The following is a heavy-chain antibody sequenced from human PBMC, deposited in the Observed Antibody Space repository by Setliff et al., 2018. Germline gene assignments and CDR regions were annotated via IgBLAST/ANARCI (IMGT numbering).Heavy chain of an antibody. V-gene: IGHV4-4*02. D-gene: IGHD2-21*02. Sequence: SETLSLTCAVSGASISSDNWWSWVRQHPGKGLEWIGEIYHTENTNYNPSLKSRVTISIDKFRHQFSLKLTSVTAADTAVYYCARTPRGGNSAFDIWGQGTMVTVSS. CDR2: IYHTENT. CDR1: GASISSDNW. CDR3: ARTPRGGNSAFDI. J-gene: IGHJ3*02.